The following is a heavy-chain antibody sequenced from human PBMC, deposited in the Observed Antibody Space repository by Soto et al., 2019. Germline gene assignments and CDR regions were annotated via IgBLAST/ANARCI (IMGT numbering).Heavy chain of an antibody. CDR3: ARDHDWAFDL. Sequence: GGSLRLSCAASGFTFSDYYMSWIRQAPGKGPEWLSYISGSGSTICYADSVRGRFTISRDNAKNSLYLQMNSLRDEDTAIYYCARDHDWAFDLWGQGTMVTVSS. D-gene: IGHD3-9*01. J-gene: IGHJ3*01. CDR1: GFTFSDYY. CDR2: ISGSGSTI. V-gene: IGHV3-11*04.